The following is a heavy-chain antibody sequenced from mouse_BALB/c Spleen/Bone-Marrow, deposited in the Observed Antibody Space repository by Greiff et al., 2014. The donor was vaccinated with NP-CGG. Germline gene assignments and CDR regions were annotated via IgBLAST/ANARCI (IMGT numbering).Heavy chain of an antibody. CDR3: TRSNYGYWFFDV. CDR1: GYTFTSYY. Sequence: VQLQQSGAEPVKPGASVKLSCKASGYTFTSYYMYWVKQRPGQGLEWIGEINPSNGGTNFNEKFKSKATLTVDKSSNTAYVQLSSLTSEDSAVYHCTRSNYGYWFFDVWGAGTTVTVSS. V-gene: IGHV1S81*02. D-gene: IGHD1-1*01. J-gene: IGHJ1*01. CDR2: INPSNGGT.